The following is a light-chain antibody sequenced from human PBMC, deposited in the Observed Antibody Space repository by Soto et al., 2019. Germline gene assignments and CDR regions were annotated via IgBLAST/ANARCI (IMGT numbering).Light chain of an antibody. Sequence: QSVLTQPPSVSGAPGQRVTISCTGSSSNIGAGYDVHWYHQLPGTAPKLLIYGNSNRPSGVPDRFSGSNSSTSAHLAITRLQADDEADYYCWTYESSLSGHDFGTGNKLTVL. CDR3: WTYESSLSGHD. J-gene: IGLJ1*01. V-gene: IGLV1-40*01. CDR1: SSNIGAGYD. CDR2: GNS.